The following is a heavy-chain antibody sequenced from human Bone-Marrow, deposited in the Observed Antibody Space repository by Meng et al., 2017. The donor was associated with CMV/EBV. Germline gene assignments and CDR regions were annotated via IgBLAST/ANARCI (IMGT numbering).Heavy chain of an antibody. CDR2: MNPNSGNT. D-gene: IGHD5-18*01. Sequence: ASVKVSCKASGFTFTSSAVQWVRQATGQGLEWMGWMNPNSGNTGYAQKFQGRVTMTRNTSISTAYMELSSLRSEDTAVYYCARSKTRTRTALSDYWGQGTLVTVSS. J-gene: IGHJ4*02. CDR3: ARSKTRTRTALSDY. V-gene: IGHV1-8*02. CDR1: GFTFTSSA.